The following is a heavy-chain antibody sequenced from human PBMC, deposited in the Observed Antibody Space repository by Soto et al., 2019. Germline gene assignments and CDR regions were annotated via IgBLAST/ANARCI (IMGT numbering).Heavy chain of an antibody. Sequence: GESLKISCKGSGYSFAGYWITWVRQKPGKGLEWMGRIDPSDSQTYYSPSFRGHVTISVTKSITTVFLQWSSLRASDTAMYYCARQRLQYLQIDPWGQGTLVTVSS. J-gene: IGHJ5*02. V-gene: IGHV5-10-1*01. CDR3: ARQRLQYLQIDP. CDR2: IDPSDSQT. CDR1: GYSFAGYW. D-gene: IGHD4-4*01.